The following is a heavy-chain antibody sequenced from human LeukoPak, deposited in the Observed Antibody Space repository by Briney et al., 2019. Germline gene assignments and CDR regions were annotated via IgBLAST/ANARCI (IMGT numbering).Heavy chain of an antibody. CDR1: GYSVSSGYY. Sequence: SETLSLTCTVSGYSVSSGYYWGWIRQPPGKGLEWIGSMYHSGDTYYNPSLKSRVTISVDTSKNQLSLKLSSVTAANTAVYYCARDSGDLLDYWGQGTLVTVSS. CDR2: MYHSGDT. V-gene: IGHV4-38-2*02. J-gene: IGHJ4*02. D-gene: IGHD2-21*01. CDR3: ARDSGDLLDY.